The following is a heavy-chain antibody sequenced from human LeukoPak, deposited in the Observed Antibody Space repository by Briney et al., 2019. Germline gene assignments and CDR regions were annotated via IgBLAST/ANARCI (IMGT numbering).Heavy chain of an antibody. Sequence: GGSLRLSCAASGFTVSTNYMSWVRQAPGKGLEWVSVIYSGGSTYYADSLKGRFTISRDNSKNTLYLQMNSLRSEDTAVYYCARGLRTYSFDYWGQGTLVTVSS. J-gene: IGHJ4*02. CDR3: ARGLRTYSFDY. V-gene: IGHV3-53*05. CDR1: GFTVSTNY. CDR2: IYSGGST.